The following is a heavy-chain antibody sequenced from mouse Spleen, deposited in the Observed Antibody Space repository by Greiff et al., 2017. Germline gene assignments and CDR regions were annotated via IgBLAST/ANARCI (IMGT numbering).Heavy chain of an antibody. D-gene: IGHD2-4*01. CDR2: IDPETGGT. CDR1: GYTFTDYE. Sequence: VKLMESGAELVRPGASVTLSCKASGYTFTDYEMHWVKQPPVHGLEWIGSIDPETGGTAYNQKFKGKAILTADKSSSTAYMELRSLISEDSAVHYCTRVYDYDGGENAMDYWGQGTSVTVSS. V-gene: IGHV1-15*01. CDR3: TRVYDYDGGENAMDY. J-gene: IGHJ4*01.